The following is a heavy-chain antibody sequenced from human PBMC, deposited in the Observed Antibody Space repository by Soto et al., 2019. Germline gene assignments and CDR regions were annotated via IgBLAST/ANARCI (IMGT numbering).Heavy chain of an antibody. J-gene: IGHJ6*02. CDR2: IYSGGVT. CDR1: GFTVKNYQ. Sequence: GGSLRLSCAASGFTVKNYQMNWVRQALGKGLEWVSVIYSGGVTYYPDSGKGRFTIIRDTSRNSVYLQMNSLRADDTAIYYCARDSSTTGYYGLDVWGQGTTVTVSS. V-gene: IGHV3-53*01. CDR3: ARDSSTTGYYGLDV.